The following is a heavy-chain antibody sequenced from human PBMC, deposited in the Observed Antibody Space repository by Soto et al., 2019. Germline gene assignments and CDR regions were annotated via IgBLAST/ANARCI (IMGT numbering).Heavy chain of an antibody. CDR1: GCTFSNYG. CDR2: TRHDGTNK. Sequence: LRLSCATSGCTFSNYGMHWVRQAPGKGLEWVAVTRHDGTNKYYADSVKGRFTISRDNSKNTVHLQMNSLRGEETAVYYCARDLSGPLDYWGQGPLVTVSS. CDR3: ARDLSGPLDY. V-gene: IGHV3-33*01. J-gene: IGHJ4*02.